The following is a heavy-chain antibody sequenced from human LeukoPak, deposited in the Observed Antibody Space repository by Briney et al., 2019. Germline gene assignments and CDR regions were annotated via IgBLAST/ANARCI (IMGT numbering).Heavy chain of an antibody. CDR3: ARGPLDSGYTYFDY. CDR1: GGPISSGGYS. CDR2: IYHSGST. J-gene: IGHJ4*02. D-gene: IGHD5-12*01. Sequence: SETLSLTCAVSGGPISSGGYSWSWIRQPPGKGLEWIGYIYHSGSTYYNPSLKSRVTISVDRSKNQFSLNLSSVTAADTAVYYCARGPLDSGYTYFDYWGQGTLVSVAS. V-gene: IGHV4-30-2*01.